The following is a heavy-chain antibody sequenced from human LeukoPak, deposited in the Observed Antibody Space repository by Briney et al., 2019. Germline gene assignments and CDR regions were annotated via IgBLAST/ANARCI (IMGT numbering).Heavy chain of an antibody. CDR3: ARAPTYYYDSSGYYQFDY. CDR2: INPNSGGT. D-gene: IGHD3-22*01. V-gene: IGHV1-2*04. Sequence: ASVKVSCKASGYTFTGYYMHWVRQAPGQGLEWMGWINPNSGGTNYAQKFQGWVTMTRDTSISTAYMELSRLRSDDTAVYYCARAPTYYYDSSGYYQFDYWGQGTLVTVSS. CDR1: GYTFTGYY. J-gene: IGHJ4*02.